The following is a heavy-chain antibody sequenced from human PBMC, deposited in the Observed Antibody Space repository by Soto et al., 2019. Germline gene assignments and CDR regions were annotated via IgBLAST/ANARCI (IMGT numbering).Heavy chain of an antibody. CDR3: AKADWSLYGYPLDS. CDR2: IKSEPDGGTA. J-gene: IGHJ4*02. CDR1: GLTFNEAW. D-gene: IGHD3-9*01. V-gene: IGHV3-15*07. Sequence: EVQMVESGGGLVKPGGSLKLSCAVSGLTFNEAWMNWVRQAPGKGLEWVGRIKSEPDGGTADYGTSVRNRFIISRDDSRSTVFLQLNSLKTDDAAVYYCAKADWSLYGYPLDSWGQGALVTVSS.